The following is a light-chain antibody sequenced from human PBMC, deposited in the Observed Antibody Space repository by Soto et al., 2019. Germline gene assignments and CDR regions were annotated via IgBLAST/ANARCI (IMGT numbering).Light chain of an antibody. J-gene: IGLJ2*01. CDR2: NNN. CDR1: SSNIGSNT. CDR3: AAWDDSLHGVV. V-gene: IGLV1-44*01. Sequence: QPVLTQPPSASATPGQRVTISCSGSSSNIGSNTVNWYQQLPGTAPKLLIYNNNQRPSGVPDRFSGSKSGTSNSLAISGLQSEDEADYYCAAWDDSLHGVVFGGGTKVTVL.